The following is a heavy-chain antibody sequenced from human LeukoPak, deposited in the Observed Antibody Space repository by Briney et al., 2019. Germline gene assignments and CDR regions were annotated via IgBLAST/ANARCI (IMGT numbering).Heavy chain of an antibody. CDR1: GGSISTSNYY. D-gene: IGHD6-19*01. Sequence: SETLSLTCTVSGGSISTSNYYWRWIRQPPGKGLEWIGNIFYSGSTYYSPSLKSRVTISVDTSKNQFSLKLSSVTAADTAVYYCARCIAVAGTSTFDSWGQGTLITVSS. J-gene: IGHJ4*02. CDR2: IFYSGST. V-gene: IGHV4-39*07. CDR3: ARCIAVAGTSTFDS.